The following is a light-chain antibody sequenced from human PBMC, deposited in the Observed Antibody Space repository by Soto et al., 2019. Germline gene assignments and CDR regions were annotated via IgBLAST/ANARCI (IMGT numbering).Light chain of an antibody. V-gene: IGKV3-20*01. Sequence: EIVLTQSPGTLSLPPGERATLSCRASQSVSSSYLAWYQQKPGQAPRLLIYGSSSRATGIPDRFSGSGSGTDFTLIISRLEPDDFAVYYCQQCGSSRTFGQGTKVEIK. J-gene: IGKJ1*01. CDR1: QSVSSSY. CDR2: GSS. CDR3: QQCGSSRT.